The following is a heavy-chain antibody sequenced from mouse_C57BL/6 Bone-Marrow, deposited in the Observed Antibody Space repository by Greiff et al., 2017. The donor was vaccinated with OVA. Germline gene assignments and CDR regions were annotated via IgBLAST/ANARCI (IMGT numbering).Heavy chain of an antibody. CDR2: INPNNGGT. CDR1: GYTFTDYY. Sequence: VQLQQSGPELVKPGASVKISCKASGYTFTDYYMNWVKQSHGKSLEWIGDINPNNGGTSYNQKFKGKATLIVDKSSSTAYMELRSLTSEDSAVYYCVFYDGYYDYWGQGTTLTVSS. J-gene: IGHJ2*01. CDR3: VFYDGYYDY. V-gene: IGHV1-26*01. D-gene: IGHD2-3*01.